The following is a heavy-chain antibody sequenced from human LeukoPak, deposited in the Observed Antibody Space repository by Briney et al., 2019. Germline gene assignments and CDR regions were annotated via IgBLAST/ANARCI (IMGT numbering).Heavy chain of an antibody. J-gene: IGHJ4*02. CDR1: GRTFSSYA. D-gene: IGHD3-10*01. CDR2: IIPILGTT. Sequence: ASVKVSRKASGRTFSSYAISWVRQAPGQGLEWMGGIIPILGTTNYAQKFQGRVTITADESTSTAYMELSSLRSEDTAVYYCARGTWTYYYGSGSLPGTFDYWGQGTLVTVSS. CDR3: ARGTWTYYYGSGSLPGTFDY. V-gene: IGHV1-69*13.